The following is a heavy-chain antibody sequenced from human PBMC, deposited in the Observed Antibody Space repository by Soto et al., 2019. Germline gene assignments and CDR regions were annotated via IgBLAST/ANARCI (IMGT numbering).Heavy chain of an antibody. V-gene: IGHV1-69*13. Sequence: GASVKVSCKASGGTFSSYAISWVRQAPGQGLEWMGGIIPIFGTANYAQKFQGRVTITADESTSTAYMELSSLRSEDTAVYYCASGGLGYCSSTSCHTGYYYGMEVWGQGTTVTVSS. CDR3: ASGGLGYCSSTSCHTGYYYGMEV. CDR2: IIPIFGTA. J-gene: IGHJ6*02. D-gene: IGHD2-2*02. CDR1: GGTFSSYA.